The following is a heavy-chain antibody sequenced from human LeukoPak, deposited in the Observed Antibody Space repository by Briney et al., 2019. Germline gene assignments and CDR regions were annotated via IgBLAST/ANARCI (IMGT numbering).Heavy chain of an antibody. CDR2: IIPIFGTA. D-gene: IGHD3-22*01. CDR3: ARAWVGDTAMAKGNYYDSSGYYWAFDY. Sequence: SVKVSCKASGGTFSSYAISWVRQAPGQGLEWVGRIIPIFGTANYAQKFQGRVTITADKSTSTAYMELSSLRSEDTAVYYCARAWVGDTAMAKGNYYDSSGYYWAFDYWGQGTLVTVSS. J-gene: IGHJ4*02. CDR1: GGTFSSYA. V-gene: IGHV1-69*06.